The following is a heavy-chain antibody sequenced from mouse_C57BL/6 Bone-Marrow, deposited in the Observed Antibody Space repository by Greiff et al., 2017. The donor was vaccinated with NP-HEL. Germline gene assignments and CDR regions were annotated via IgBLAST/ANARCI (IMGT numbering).Heavy chain of an antibody. CDR3: ARGSKLFGFAY. D-gene: IGHD4-1*01. J-gene: IGHJ3*01. CDR2: INPYNGGT. V-gene: IGHV1-19*01. CDR1: GYTFTDYY. Sequence: EVQLQQSGPVLVKPGASVKMSCKASGYTFTDYYMNWVKQSHGKSLEWIGVINPYNGGTSYNQKFKGKATLTVDKSSSTAYMELNSLTSEDSAVYYCARGSKLFGFAYWGQGTLVTVSA.